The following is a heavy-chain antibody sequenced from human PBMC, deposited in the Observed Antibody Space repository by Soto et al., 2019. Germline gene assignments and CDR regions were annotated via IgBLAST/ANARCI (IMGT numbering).Heavy chain of an antibody. D-gene: IGHD3-10*01. CDR2: IYYSGST. J-gene: IGHJ4*02. CDR3: ARNTLWFGEWYYFDY. V-gene: IGHV4-59*01. Sequence: SETLSLTCTVSGGSISSYYWSWIRQPPGKGLEWIGYIYYSGSTNYNPSLKSRVTISVDTSKNQFSLKLCSVTAADTAVYYCARNTLWFGEWYYFDYWGQGTLVTVSS. CDR1: GGSISSYY.